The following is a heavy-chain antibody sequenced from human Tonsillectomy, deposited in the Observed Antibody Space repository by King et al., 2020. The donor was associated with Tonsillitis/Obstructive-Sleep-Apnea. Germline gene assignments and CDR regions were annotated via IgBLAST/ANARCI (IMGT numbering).Heavy chain of an antibody. V-gene: IGHV4-59*08. D-gene: IGHD3-22*01. Sequence: VQLQESGPGLVKPSETLSLTCTVSGGSISSYYWSWIRQPPGKGLEWIGYIYYSGSTNYNPSLKSRVTISVDTSKNQFSLKLSSVTAADTAVYYCARRLRDSSGYYFDYWGQGTLVTVSS. J-gene: IGHJ4*02. CDR3: ARRLRDSSGYYFDY. CDR2: IYYSGST. CDR1: GGSISSYY.